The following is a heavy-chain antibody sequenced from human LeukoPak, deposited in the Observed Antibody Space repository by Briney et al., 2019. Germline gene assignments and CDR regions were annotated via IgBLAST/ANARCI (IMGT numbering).Heavy chain of an antibody. CDR3: ARRGSYFDY. CDR2: INVGSGNT. V-gene: IGHV1-3*01. J-gene: IGHJ4*02. D-gene: IGHD1-26*01. Sequence: ASVKVSCKASGYTFTSFGISWVRQAPGQRLEWMGWINVGSGNTKYSQKFQGRVTITSDTSASTAYMELSSLRSEDTAVYYCARRGSYFDYWGQGTLVTVSS. CDR1: GYTFTSFG.